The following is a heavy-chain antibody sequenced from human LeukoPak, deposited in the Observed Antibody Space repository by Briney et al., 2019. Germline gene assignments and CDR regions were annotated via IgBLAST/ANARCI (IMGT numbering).Heavy chain of an antibody. J-gene: IGHJ5*02. CDR2: IRSSGSTI. CDR1: GFTFSDYY. D-gene: IGHD3-9*01. CDR3: ARVGHYDILTGFNWFDP. V-gene: IGHV3-11*01. Sequence: GGSLRLSCAASGFTFSDYYMSWIRQAPGKRLEWVSYIRSSGSTIYYADSVKGRFTISRDNAKNSLYLQMNSLRAEDTAVYYCARVGHYDILTGFNWFDPWGQGTLVTVSS.